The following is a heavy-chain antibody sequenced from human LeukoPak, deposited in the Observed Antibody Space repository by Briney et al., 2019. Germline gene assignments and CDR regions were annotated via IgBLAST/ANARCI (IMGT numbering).Heavy chain of an antibody. J-gene: IGHJ4*02. CDR2: INPNSGGT. D-gene: IGHD3-10*01. CDR1: GGTFSSYA. Sequence: ASVKVSCKASGGTFSSYAISWVRQAPGQGLEWMGGINPNSGGTNYAQKFQGRVTMTRDTSISTAYMELSRLRSDDTAVYYCARGSITMVRGGENGYWGQGTLVTVSS. CDR3: ARGSITMVRGGENGY. V-gene: IGHV1-2*02.